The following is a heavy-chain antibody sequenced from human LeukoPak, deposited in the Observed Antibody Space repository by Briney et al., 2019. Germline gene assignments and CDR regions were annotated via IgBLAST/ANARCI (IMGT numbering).Heavy chain of an antibody. CDR2: ISASGGET. Sequence: GGSLRLSCAASGFTFSNYAMSWVRQAPGKGLEWVSSISASGGETEYADSVKGRFTISRDNAKNTLYLQMNSLRAEDTAVYYCGKGSAVTGHYDQYSMDVWGKGTTVTVSS. J-gene: IGHJ6*03. CDR1: GFTFSNYA. V-gene: IGHV3-23*01. D-gene: IGHD4-17*01. CDR3: GKGSAVTGHYDQYSMDV.